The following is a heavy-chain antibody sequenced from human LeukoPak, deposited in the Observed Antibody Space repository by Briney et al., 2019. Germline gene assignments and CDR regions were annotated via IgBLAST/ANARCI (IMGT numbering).Heavy chain of an antibody. J-gene: IGHJ4*02. CDR3: ARVLVNWNYGDFDY. D-gene: IGHD1-7*01. CDR2: IWYDGSNK. CDR1: RFTFSSYG. V-gene: IGHV3-33*01. Sequence: PGRSLRLSCAASRFTFSSYGMHWVRQAPGKGLEWVAVIWYDGSNKYYADSVKGRFTISRDNAKNSLYLQMNSLRAEDTAVYYCARVLVNWNYGDFDYWGQGTLVTVSS.